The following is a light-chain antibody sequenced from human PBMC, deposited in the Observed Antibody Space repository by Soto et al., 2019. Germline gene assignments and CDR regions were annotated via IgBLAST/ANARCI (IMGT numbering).Light chain of an antibody. Sequence: QSALTQPASVSGSPGQSITMSCTGTSSDIGGYNYVSWYQQHPGKAPKLMISDVSNRPSGVSNRFSGSKSGNTASLTISGLQAEDEADYYCSSYKSSSTRYVFGTGTKVTVL. J-gene: IGLJ1*01. CDR1: SSDIGGYNY. CDR3: SSYKSSSTRYV. CDR2: DVS. V-gene: IGLV2-14*01.